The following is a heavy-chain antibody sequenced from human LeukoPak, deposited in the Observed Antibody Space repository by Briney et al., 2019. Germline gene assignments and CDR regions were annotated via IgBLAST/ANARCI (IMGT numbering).Heavy chain of an antibody. Sequence: PGGSLRLSCAASEFTVSNNHMSWVRQAPGKGLEWVSVTYISGNTYFADSVLGRFTISRDNSSNTLYLQMNSLRVEDTAVYYCAGGGGVGAKYWGQGTLVTVSS. CDR2: TYISGNT. V-gene: IGHV3-53*01. CDR1: EFTVSNNH. CDR3: AGGGGVGAKY. J-gene: IGHJ4*02. D-gene: IGHD1-26*01.